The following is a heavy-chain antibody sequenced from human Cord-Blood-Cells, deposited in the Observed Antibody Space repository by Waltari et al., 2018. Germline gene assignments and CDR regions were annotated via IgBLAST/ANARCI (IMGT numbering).Heavy chain of an antibody. Sequence: QLQLQDSGSGLVKPSETLSLTCTVAGGSISSSTYYWGWIRQPPGKGLVWIGSIDYSGSTYYNQSLKRRVTISVETYKIQFSRKLSSVTAADTAVYYCARGGGYNSSCFDYWGQGTLVTVSS. CDR1: GGSISSSTYY. CDR3: ARGGGYNSSCFDY. V-gene: IGHV4-39*01. CDR2: IDYSGST. D-gene: IGHD6-6*01. J-gene: IGHJ4*02.